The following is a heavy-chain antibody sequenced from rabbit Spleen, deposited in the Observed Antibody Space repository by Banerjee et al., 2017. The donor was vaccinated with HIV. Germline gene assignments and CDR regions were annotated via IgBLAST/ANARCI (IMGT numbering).Heavy chain of an antibody. D-gene: IGHD4-2*01. Sequence: QSLEESGGDLVKPGASLTLTCTASGFDLSSYYYMCWVRQAPGKGLEWIACIDTDNSGSTWYASWAKGRFTISKTSSTTVTLQMTSLTAADTATYFCARTASYAGSGVATYFNLWGQGTLVTVS. CDR1: GFDLSSYYY. CDR2: IDTDNSGST. J-gene: IGHJ4*01. V-gene: IGHV1S40*01. CDR3: ARTASYAGSGVATYFNL.